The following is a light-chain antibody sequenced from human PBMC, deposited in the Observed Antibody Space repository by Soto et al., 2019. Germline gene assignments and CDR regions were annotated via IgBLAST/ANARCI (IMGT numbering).Light chain of an antibody. Sequence: DIQMTQSPSALSTSVGDRVTMTCRASQSISSYLNWYQQKPGKAPKLMIYAASSLQSGVPSRLSGIGSGKDFTLTISSLQPEDVATDYCQQKYSTPITFGQGTRLEIK. CDR2: AAS. CDR1: QSISSY. V-gene: IGKV1-39*01. J-gene: IGKJ5*01. CDR3: QQKYSTPIT.